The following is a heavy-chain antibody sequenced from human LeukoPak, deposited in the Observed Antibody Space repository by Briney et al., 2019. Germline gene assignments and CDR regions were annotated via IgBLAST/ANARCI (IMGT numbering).Heavy chain of an antibody. J-gene: IGHJ5*02. V-gene: IGHV1-18*01. CDR2: ISAYNGNT. CDR1: GYTFTSYG. CDR3: ARGPRYYYDSSGPNFDP. D-gene: IGHD3-22*01. Sequence: ASVKVSCKASGYTFTSYGISWVRQAPGQGLEWMGWISAYNGNTNYAQKLQGRVTMTTDTSTSTAYMELRSLRSDDTAVYYCARGPRYYYDSSGPNFDPWGQGTLVTVSS.